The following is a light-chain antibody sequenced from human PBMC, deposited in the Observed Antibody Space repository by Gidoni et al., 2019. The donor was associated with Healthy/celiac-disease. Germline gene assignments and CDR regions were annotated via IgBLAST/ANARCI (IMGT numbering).Light chain of an antibody. CDR1: KLGDKY. CDR3: QAWDSSTFYV. CDR2: QDR. J-gene: IGLJ1*01. V-gene: IGLV3-1*01. Sequence: SYELTQSPSLSVSPGQTASITCSGDKLGDKYACWYQQKTGQSPVLVIDQDRTRPSGSPERFSGSNSGNTATLTISRTQAMDEADYYCQAWDSSTFYVFGTGTKVTVL.